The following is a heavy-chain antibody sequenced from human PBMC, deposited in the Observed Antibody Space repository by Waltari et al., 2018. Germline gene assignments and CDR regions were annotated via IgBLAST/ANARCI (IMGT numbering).Heavy chain of an antibody. J-gene: IGHJ3*01. CDR1: GYRFTDYY. Sequence: EVQLLQSGTELTKPGRTVKISCQVSGYRFTDYYIPWVQQAPGKGPQWMGLVDPEDGETIYAERFQGRVTITADTSTETAFMELSSLTSDDTAVYYCVTALGDRSSASRPFDVWGLGTLITVSS. V-gene: IGHV1-69-2*01. CDR3: VTALGDRSSASRPFDV. CDR2: VDPEDGET. D-gene: IGHD3-10*01.